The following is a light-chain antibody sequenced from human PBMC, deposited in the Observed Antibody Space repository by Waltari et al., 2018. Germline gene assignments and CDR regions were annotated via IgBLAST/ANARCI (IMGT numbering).Light chain of an antibody. CDR3: QQYYSTPRT. Sequence: DIVMTQSPDSLAVSLGERATINCKSSQRVLYSSNNKNYIAWYQQKPGQPPKLLIYWASTREFGVPDRFSGSGSGTDFTLTISSLQAEDVAVYYGQQYYSTPRTFGQGTRLEIK. CDR2: WAS. V-gene: IGKV4-1*01. J-gene: IGKJ5*01. CDR1: QRVLYSSNNKNY.